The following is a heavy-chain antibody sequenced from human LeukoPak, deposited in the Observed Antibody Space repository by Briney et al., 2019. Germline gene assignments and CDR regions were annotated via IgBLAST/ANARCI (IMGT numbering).Heavy chain of an antibody. CDR3: AKNLRGNYDTLTAFDP. CDR2: ITGTAYKP. V-gene: IGHV3-23*01. Sequence: GGSLRLSCVASGFIFSNYAMAWVRQAPRKGLQCVSAITGTAYKPYYADSVKGRFTISRDNSKNTLYLQMTTLRAEDTAIYSCAKNLRGNYDTLTAFDPWGPGTLVTVSS. CDR1: GFIFSNYA. J-gene: IGHJ5*02. D-gene: IGHD3-9*01.